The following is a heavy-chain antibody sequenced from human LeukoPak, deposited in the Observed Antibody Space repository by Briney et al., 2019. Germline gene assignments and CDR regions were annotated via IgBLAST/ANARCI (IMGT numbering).Heavy chain of an antibody. CDR1: GGSISSRSYY. V-gene: IGHV4-39*01. CDR3: ARQWGYCSGGSCYGARIDY. D-gene: IGHD2-15*01. CDR2: IYYSRST. Sequence: SETLSLTGTVSGGSISSRSYYWGWIRQPPGRGVEWIGSIYYSRSTYYNPSLKSRVTISVATSKNQFSLKLSSVTAADTAVYYCARQWGYCSGGSCYGARIDYWGQGTLVTVSS. J-gene: IGHJ4*02.